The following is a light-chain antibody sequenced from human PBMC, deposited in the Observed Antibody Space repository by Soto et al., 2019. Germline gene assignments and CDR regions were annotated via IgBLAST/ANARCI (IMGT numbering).Light chain of an antibody. CDR3: QQYNNWPIT. Sequence: EIVMTQSPATLSVSPGERATLSCRASQSVSDNLAWYQQKPGQAPRLFIYGASTRGTDIPARFSGSGSGTEFTLTISSLQSEDLAVYYCQQYNNWPITFGQGTRLEIK. CDR2: GAS. J-gene: IGKJ5*01. CDR1: QSVSDN. V-gene: IGKV3-15*01.